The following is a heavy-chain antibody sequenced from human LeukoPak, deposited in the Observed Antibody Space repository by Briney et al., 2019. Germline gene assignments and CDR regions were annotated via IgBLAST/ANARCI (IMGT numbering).Heavy chain of an antibody. D-gene: IGHD2-2*02. CDR2: IKEDGSEK. V-gene: IGHV3-7*01. CDR1: GVTFSSYW. Sequence: GGSLRLSCAASGVTFSSYWMSWVRQAPGKGLEWAANIKEDGSEKYYVDSVKGRFTISRDNAKNSVYLQMNSLRVEDTAVYYCARDHSLYCSSTSCYKDYYYMDVWGKGTTVTVSS. CDR3: ARDHSLYCSSTSCYKDYYYMDV. J-gene: IGHJ6*03.